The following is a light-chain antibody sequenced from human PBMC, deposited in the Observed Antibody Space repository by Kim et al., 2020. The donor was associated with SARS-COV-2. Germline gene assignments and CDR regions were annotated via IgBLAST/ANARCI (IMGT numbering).Light chain of an antibody. CDR3: SSYAGDNTIV. CDR2: DVF. V-gene: IGLV2-11*01. J-gene: IGLJ2*01. Sequence: QSALTQARSVSGSPGQSVTISCNGTSRDIGGHHYVSWYQQLPGKAPKLIIYDVFTRPSGVPERFSGSKSGNTASLTISGVQPEDEADYHCSSYAGDNTIVFGGGTQLTVL. CDR1: SRDIGGHHY.